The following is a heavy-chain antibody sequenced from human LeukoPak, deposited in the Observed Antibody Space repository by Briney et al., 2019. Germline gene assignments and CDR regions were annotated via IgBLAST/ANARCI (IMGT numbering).Heavy chain of an antibody. J-gene: IGHJ4*02. CDR1: RFTFSRYS. V-gene: IGHV3-48*01. CDR2: ISSSSSTM. D-gene: IGHD5-12*01. CDR3: ARDPYSGYDLQAFDY. Sequence: PGGSLRLSCAASRFTFSRYSMNWVRQAPGKGLEWVSYISSSSSTMYYADPVKGRFTISRDSAKNSLYLQMNSLRVEDTAVYYCARDPYSGYDLQAFDYWGQGTLVTVSS.